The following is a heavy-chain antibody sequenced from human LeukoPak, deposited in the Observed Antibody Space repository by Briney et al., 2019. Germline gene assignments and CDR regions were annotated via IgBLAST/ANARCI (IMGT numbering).Heavy chain of an antibody. J-gene: IGHJ4*02. CDR2: IYTNTGNP. D-gene: IGHD6-13*01. V-gene: IGHV7-4-1*02. Sequence: ASVKVSCKASGYTFTTYAMNWVRQAPGQGLEWMGCIYTNTGNPTYTQGFTGRFVFSLDTSVSTTYLQISNLKAEDTAVYYCARGIPVYGSSWSYYFDYWGQGTLVTVSS. CDR3: ARGIPVYGSSWSYYFDY. CDR1: GYTFTTYA.